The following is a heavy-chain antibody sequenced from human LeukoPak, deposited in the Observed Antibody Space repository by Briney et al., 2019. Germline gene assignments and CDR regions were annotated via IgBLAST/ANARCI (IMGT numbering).Heavy chain of an antibody. CDR2: IYPGDSDT. CDR1: GYSFNAYY. V-gene: IGHV5-51*01. CDR3: ARPYPPLDAFDI. Sequence: GESLKISCKGSGYSFNAYYIAWVRQMPGKDLEWMGAIYPGDSDTTYSPSLQGQVTISADKSATTAYLQWNSLKASDTAMYYRARPYPPLDAFDIWGQGTMVTVSS. J-gene: IGHJ3*02.